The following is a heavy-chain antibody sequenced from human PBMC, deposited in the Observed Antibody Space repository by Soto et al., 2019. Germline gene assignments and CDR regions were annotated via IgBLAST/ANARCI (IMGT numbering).Heavy chain of an antibody. CDR3: ARNVRYYIDY. CDR2: IYHSGIT. J-gene: IGHJ4*02. V-gene: IGHV4-4*02. Sequence: QVLLQESGPGLVKPSGTLSLTCAVSGGSISSGNWWSWVRQSPGKELEWIGEIYHSGITNYNPSLKSRVTISVDNSENQLSLSLNSVTAADTAVYYCARNVRYYIDYWGQGTLVTASS. CDR1: GGSISSGNW.